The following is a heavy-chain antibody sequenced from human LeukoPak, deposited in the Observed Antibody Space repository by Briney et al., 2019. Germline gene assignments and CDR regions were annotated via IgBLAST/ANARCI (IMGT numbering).Heavy chain of an antibody. J-gene: IGHJ6*03. CDR1: GFTFSSYS. Sequence: GSLRLSCAASGFTFSSYSMNWVRQAPGKGLEWVSSISSSSSYIYYADSVKGRFTISRDNAKNSLYLQMNSLRAEDTAVYYCARVVQQLVRGNYYYYYMDVWGKGTTVTVSS. CDR3: ARVVQQLVRGNYYYYYMDV. CDR2: ISSSSSYI. D-gene: IGHD6-6*01. V-gene: IGHV3-21*01.